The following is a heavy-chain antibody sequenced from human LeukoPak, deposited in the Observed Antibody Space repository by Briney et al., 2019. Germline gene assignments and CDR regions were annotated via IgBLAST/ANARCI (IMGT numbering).Heavy chain of an antibody. V-gene: IGHV4-59*01. Sequence: SETLSLTCTVSGGSISSYYWSWIRQPPGKGLEWIGYIYYSGSTNYNPSLKSRVTTSVDTSKNQFSLKLTSVTAADTAVYYCARTMEGYCSGGSCYQYSYYMDVWGKGTTVTVSS. CDR3: ARTMEGYCSGGSCYQYSYYMDV. J-gene: IGHJ6*03. CDR1: GGSISSYY. D-gene: IGHD2-15*01. CDR2: IYYSGST.